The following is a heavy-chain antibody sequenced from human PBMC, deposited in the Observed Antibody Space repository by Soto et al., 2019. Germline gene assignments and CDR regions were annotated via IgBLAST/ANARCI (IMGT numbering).Heavy chain of an antibody. Sequence: QVQLQQWGAGLLKPSETLSLTCAVYGGSFSGYYWSWIRQPPGKGLEWIGEINHSGSTNYNPSLKRRVTISVDTSKNQFSLKLSSVTAADTAVYYCARGVRPGYCSGGSCYRRPFDYWGQGTLVTVSS. CDR2: INHSGST. V-gene: IGHV4-34*01. CDR1: GGSFSGYY. J-gene: IGHJ4*02. CDR3: ARGVRPGYCSGGSCYRRPFDY. D-gene: IGHD2-15*01.